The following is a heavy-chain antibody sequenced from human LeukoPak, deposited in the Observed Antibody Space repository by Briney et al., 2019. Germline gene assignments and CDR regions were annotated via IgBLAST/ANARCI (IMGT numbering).Heavy chain of an antibody. V-gene: IGHV4-61*08. D-gene: IGHD6-19*01. Sequence: SETLSLTCTVSGGSISSGGYYWNWIRQHPGKGLEWIGYIYYSGSTNYNPSLKSRVTISVDTSKNQFSLELSSVTAADTAVYYCAGRRGSGWFDPWGQGTLVTVSS. CDR3: AGRRGSGWFDP. CDR2: IYYSGST. CDR1: GGSISSGGYY. J-gene: IGHJ5*02.